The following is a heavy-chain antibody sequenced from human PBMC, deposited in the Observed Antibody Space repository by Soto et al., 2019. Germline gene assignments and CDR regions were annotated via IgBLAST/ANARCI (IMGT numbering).Heavy chain of an antibody. J-gene: IGHJ4*02. V-gene: IGHV1-46*01. CDR1: GDTFTDYY. Sequence: QVQLVQSGAEVKKPGASVKVSCKASGDTFTDYYIHWVRQAPGQGLEWMGTVNPSGGHTTYAQHFLGRMTMTRDTSTSTLYMELTSLTSEDTAIYYCARGGHVVVVTAALDYWGQGTLVTVSA. CDR3: ARGGHVVVVTAALDY. CDR2: VNPSGGHT. D-gene: IGHD2-21*02.